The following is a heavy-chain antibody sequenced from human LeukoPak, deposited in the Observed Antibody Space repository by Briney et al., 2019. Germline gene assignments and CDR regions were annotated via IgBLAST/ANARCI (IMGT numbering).Heavy chain of an antibody. CDR2: FDPEDGET. D-gene: IGHD3-10*01. CDR1: GYTLTELS. Sequence: ASVKVSCKVSGYTLTELSMHWVRQAPGKGLEWMGGFDPEDGETIHAQKFQGRVTMTEDTSTDTAYVELSSLRSEDTAVYYCATIYGLWFGEGDAFDIWGQGTMVTVSS. V-gene: IGHV1-24*01. CDR3: ATIYGLWFGEGDAFDI. J-gene: IGHJ3*02.